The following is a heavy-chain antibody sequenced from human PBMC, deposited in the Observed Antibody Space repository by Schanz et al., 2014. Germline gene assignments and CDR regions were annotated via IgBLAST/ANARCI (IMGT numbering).Heavy chain of an antibody. D-gene: IGHD5-12*01. Sequence: QVQLVQSGAEVKKPGASVKVSCKASGYTFTGHYIQWVRQAPGQGLEWMGRINPGPGGATYAQNFRGRVTMTRATSITTAYMELSNLGSDDTAVYYCARGMSGYDCPDLWGQGTLVTVSS. V-gene: IGHV1-2*06. J-gene: IGHJ5*02. CDR1: GYTFTGHY. CDR3: ARGMSGYDCPDL. CDR2: INPGPGGA.